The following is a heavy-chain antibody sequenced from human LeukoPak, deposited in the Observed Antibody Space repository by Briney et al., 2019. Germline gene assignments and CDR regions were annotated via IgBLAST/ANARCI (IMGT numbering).Heavy chain of an antibody. Sequence: ASVKVSCKASGYTFTSYDITWVRQATGQGLEWMGWMSPDSGYTGYAQTFQGRVTLTRNTSVSTAFMELSSLRSDDTAVYYCARVLDGYDYGDLRDYFDYWGQGTLVTVSS. CDR1: GYTFTSYD. CDR3: ARVLDGYDYGDLRDYFDY. V-gene: IGHV1-8*01. D-gene: IGHD4-17*01. J-gene: IGHJ4*02. CDR2: MSPDSGYT.